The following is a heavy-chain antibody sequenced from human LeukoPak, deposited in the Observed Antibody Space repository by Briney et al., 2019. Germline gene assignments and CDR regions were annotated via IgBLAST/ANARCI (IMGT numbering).Heavy chain of an antibody. J-gene: IGHJ4*02. Sequence: SETLSLTCTVSGGFISGHYWTWIRQPPGKGLEWIGYIYNSGSTKYSPSLKSRVTISVDTSKNQSSLKLSSVTAADTAVYYCARGGVLKSVDYWGQGTLVAVSS. D-gene: IGHD3-16*01. CDR2: IYNSGST. CDR1: GGFISGHY. V-gene: IGHV4-59*11. CDR3: ARGGVLKSVDY.